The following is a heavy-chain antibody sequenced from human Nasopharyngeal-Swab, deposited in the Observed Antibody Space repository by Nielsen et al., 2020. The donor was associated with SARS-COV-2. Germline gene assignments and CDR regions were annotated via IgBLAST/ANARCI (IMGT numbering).Heavy chain of an antibody. D-gene: IGHD3-3*01. V-gene: IGHV3-21*01. CDR3: ARDLPGFLEWFRTYFDY. J-gene: IGHJ4*02. CDR1: GFTFSSYS. CDR2: ISSSSSYI. Sequence: PGGSLRLSCAASGFTFSSYSMNWVRQAPGKGLEWVSSISSSSSYIYYADSVKGRFTISRDNAKNSLYLQMNSLRAEDTAVYYCARDLPGFLEWFRTYFDYWGQGTLVTVSS.